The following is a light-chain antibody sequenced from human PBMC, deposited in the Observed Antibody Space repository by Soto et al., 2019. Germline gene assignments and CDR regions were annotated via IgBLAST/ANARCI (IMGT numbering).Light chain of an antibody. Sequence: DIQMTQSPPSLSASVGDRVTITCRASQSISSFFNWYQQKSGKAPKLLIYDTSNLQSGVPSRFSGSGPGTDFNLTINRLEPEDFAVYQCQQYGESTWTFGQGTKVDIK. CDR2: DTS. CDR3: QQYGESTWT. J-gene: IGKJ1*01. V-gene: IGKV1-39*01. CDR1: QSISSF.